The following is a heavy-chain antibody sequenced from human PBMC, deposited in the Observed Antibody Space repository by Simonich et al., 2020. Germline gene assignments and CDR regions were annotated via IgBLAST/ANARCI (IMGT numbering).Heavy chain of an antibody. J-gene: IGHJ4*02. CDR1: GFTFSSYS. CDR3: ARDAAGDY. CDR2: ISSSSSYI. V-gene: IGHV3-21*01. D-gene: IGHD6-13*01. Sequence: EVQLVESGGGLVKPGGSLRLSCAASGFTFSSYSMNWVRQAPGKGLEVYTAISSSSSYIYYADSVKGRFTISRDNAKNSLYLQMNSLRAEDTAVYYCARDAAGDYWGQGTLVTVSS.